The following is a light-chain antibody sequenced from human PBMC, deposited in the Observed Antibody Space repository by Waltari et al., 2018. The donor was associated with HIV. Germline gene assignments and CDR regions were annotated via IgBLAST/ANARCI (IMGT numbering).Light chain of an antibody. J-gene: IGKJ2*01. Sequence: DNQMTQSPSTLSASIGDRVTITCRASQSISGWLAWYQQKPGKAPKLVIDKASSLESGVPSRISGSGSGTEYTLTISSLQTDDYGTYYCQQYKSYPYTFGQGTRLEIK. V-gene: IGKV1-5*03. CDR2: KAS. CDR3: QQYKSYPYT. CDR1: QSISGW.